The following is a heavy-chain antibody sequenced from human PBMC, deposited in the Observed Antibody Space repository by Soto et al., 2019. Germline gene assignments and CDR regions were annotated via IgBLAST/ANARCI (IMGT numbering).Heavy chain of an antibody. CDR2: ISHDATNK. Sequence: VAGISHDATNKFYADSVKGRFTISRDNSKKTLYLLMNSLRTEDTAVYYCVGGLYFGDYWGQGTLVTVSS. D-gene: IGHD3-22*01. V-gene: IGHV3-30*03. CDR3: VGGLYFGDY. J-gene: IGHJ4*02.